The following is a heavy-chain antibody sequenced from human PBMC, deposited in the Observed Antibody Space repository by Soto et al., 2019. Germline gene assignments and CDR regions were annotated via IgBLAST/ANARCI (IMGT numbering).Heavy chain of an antibody. CDR3: ARDVLLWFGEHYMDV. CDR2: IYYSGST. CDR1: GGSISSYY. V-gene: IGHV4-59*01. J-gene: IGHJ6*03. Sequence: ETLSLTCTVSGGSISSYYWSLIRQPPGKGLEWIGYIYYSGSTNYNPSLKSRVTISVDTSKNQFSLKLSSVTAADTAVYYCARDVLLWFGEHYMDVWGKGTTVTVSS. D-gene: IGHD3-10*01.